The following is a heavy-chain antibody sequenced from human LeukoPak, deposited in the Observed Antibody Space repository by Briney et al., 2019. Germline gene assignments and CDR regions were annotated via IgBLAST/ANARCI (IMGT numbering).Heavy chain of an antibody. V-gene: IGHV3-30*03. D-gene: IGHD3-10*01. J-gene: IGHJ4*02. CDR2: ISYDGSNK. CDR1: GFTFSNYG. CDR3: ARGIIYLDY. Sequence: GRSLRLSCAASGFTFSNYGMHWVRQAPGKGLEWVAVISYDGSNKYYADSVKGRFTISRDNSKNTLYLQMNSLRAEDTAVYYCARGIIYLDYWGQGTLVTVSS.